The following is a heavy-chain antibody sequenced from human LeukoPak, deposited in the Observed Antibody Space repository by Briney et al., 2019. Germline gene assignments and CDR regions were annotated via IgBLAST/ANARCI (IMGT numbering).Heavy chain of an antibody. Sequence: SQTLSLTCSVSGGSISRGSYYWSWIRRPAGTGLEWIGRTYATGSTNYNPSLKSRVIILVDTSKNQFSLQLSSVTAADTAVYYCARYCSGASCYENQDAFDIWGQGTMVTVSS. CDR3: ARYCSGASCYENQDAFDI. CDR2: TYATGST. V-gene: IGHV4-61*02. D-gene: IGHD2-15*01. J-gene: IGHJ3*02. CDR1: GGSISRGSYY.